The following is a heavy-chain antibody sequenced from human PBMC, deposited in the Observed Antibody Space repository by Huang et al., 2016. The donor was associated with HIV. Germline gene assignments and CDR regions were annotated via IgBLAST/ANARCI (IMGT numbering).Heavy chain of an antibody. D-gene: IGHD5-12*01. CDR3: AKWGGLSDYDFRRANAFDI. J-gene: IGHJ3*02. Sequence: QLVQSGAEVRKPGSSVKVSCKASGGNFNSYTITWLRQAPGQGPEWMGGILHILGKPNYAPKFQARLTITADGSTSTAYMVLSSLGPEDTAIYYCAKWGGLSDYDFRRANAFDIWGQGTVVTVSS. CDR1: GGNFNSYT. CDR2: ILHILGKP. V-gene: IGHV1-69*16.